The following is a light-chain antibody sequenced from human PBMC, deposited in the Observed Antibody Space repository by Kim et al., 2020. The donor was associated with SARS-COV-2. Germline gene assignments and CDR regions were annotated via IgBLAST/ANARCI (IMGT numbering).Light chain of an antibody. CDR3: QQYDSSSWT. CDR2: GTF. Sequence: ETVLTQSPGTLSLSPGERATLSCRASQSIGSTFLAWYQQKPGQSPWLLIYGTFSRATGVPDRFSGSGSGTDFTLTISRLEPEDFAVYYCQQYDSSSWTFGQGTKVDIK. J-gene: IGKJ1*01. V-gene: IGKV3-20*01. CDR1: QSIGSTF.